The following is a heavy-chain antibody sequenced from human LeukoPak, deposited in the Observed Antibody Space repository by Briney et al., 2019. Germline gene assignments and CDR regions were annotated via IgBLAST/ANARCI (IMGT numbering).Heavy chain of an antibody. CDR3: TTDLSELDDSGYYAKYFHH. CDR2: IKSKTDGWTI. D-gene: IGHD3-22*01. CDR1: GFTFSKVW. V-gene: IGHV3-15*01. J-gene: IGHJ1*01. Sequence: KPGGSLRLSCAASGFTFSKVWMSWVRQAPGKGLEWVGRIKSKTDGWTIDYAAPVKGRFTISRDDSKDTLFLQMNSLKTEDTAVYYCTTDLSELDDSGYYAKYFHHWGQGTLVSVSS.